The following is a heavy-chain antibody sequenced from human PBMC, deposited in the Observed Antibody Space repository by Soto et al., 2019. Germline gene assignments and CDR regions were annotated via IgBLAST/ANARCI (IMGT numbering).Heavy chain of an antibody. V-gene: IGHV1-46*03. CDR1: GYTLTSFY. CDR2: INPNGGST. J-gene: IGHJ4*02. D-gene: IGHD6-6*01. CDR3: ARGLASGDY. Sequence: QVQLVQPGAEVKKPGASVKLSCKASGYTLTSFYKHWVRQAPGQGLEWMGIINPNGGSTNYAHNFQGRVTMTRDTSTSTVYMDLSSLRSEDTAVYYCARGLASGDYWGQGTLVTVSS.